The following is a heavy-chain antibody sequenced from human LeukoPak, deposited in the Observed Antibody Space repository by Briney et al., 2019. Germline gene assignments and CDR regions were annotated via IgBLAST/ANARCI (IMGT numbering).Heavy chain of an antibody. V-gene: IGHV3-74*01. CDR3: GRSDGYSHFDF. CDR2: INSDGSGT. Sequence: GGSLRLSCEASGFTFRNYWMHWVRQAPGKGPVWVSRINSDGSGTTYAASVKVRFTISRDNAKNTLYLQMNSLRAEDTAMYYCGRSDGYSHFDFWGQGTLVTVSS. D-gene: IGHD5-18*01. CDR1: GFTFRNYW. J-gene: IGHJ4*02.